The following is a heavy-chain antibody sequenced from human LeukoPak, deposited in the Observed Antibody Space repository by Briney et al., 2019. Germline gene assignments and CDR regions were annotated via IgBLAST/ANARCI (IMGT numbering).Heavy chain of an antibody. CDR3: ARVTGHYSSSPVDY. CDR2: INSDGSST. Sequence: GGSLRLSCAASGFTFSSYWMHWVRQAPGKGLVWVSRINSDGSSTSYADSVKGRFTISRDTAKNTVYLQMNSLRAEDTAVYYCARVTGHYSSSPVDYWGQGTLVTVSS. CDR1: GFTFSSYW. J-gene: IGHJ4*02. V-gene: IGHV3-74*01. D-gene: IGHD6-13*01.